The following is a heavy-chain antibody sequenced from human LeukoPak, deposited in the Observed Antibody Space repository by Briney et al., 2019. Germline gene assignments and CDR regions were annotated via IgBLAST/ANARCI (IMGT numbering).Heavy chain of an antibody. V-gene: IGHV3-21*01. CDR1: GFTFSSYS. CDR3: ARAGEVPAAIRGAFDY. CDR2: ISSSSSYI. Sequence: GGSLRLSCAASGFTFSSYSINWVRQAPGKGLEWVSSISSSSSYIYYADSVKGRFTISRDNAKNSLYLQMNSLRAEDTAVYYCARAGEVPAAIRGAFDYWGQGTLVTVSS. D-gene: IGHD2-2*02. J-gene: IGHJ4*02.